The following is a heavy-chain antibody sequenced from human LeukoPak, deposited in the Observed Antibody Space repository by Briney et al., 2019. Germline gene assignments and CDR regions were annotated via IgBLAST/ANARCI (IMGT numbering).Heavy chain of an antibody. J-gene: IGHJ4*02. V-gene: IGHV3-74*01. D-gene: IGHD4-17*01. CDR3: VRQAVSGDSGIAY. CDR2: INPDGSSS. CDR1: GFTVSSNY. Sequence: PGGSLRLSCAASGFTVSSNYISWVRQAPGKGLEWVSRINPDGSSSNYADSVKGRFTMSRDNAKSMVYLQMDGLRAEDTAVFSCVRQAVSGDSGIAYWGRGVLVTVSS.